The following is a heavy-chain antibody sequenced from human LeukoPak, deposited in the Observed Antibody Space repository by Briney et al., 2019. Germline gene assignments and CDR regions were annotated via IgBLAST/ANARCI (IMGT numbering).Heavy chain of an antibody. V-gene: IGHV4-34*01. J-gene: IGHJ4*02. CDR3: ARERMVRGPFDY. CDR2: TNHSGST. D-gene: IGHD3-10*01. CDR1: GGSFSGYY. Sequence: SETLSLTCAVYGGSFSGYYWSWIRQPPGKGLEWIGETNHSGSTNYNPSLKSRVTISVDTSKNQFSLKLSSVTAADTAVYYCARERMVRGPFDYWGQGTLVTVSS.